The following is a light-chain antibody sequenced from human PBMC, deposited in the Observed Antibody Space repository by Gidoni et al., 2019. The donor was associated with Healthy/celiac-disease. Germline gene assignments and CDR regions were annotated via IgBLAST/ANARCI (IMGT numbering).Light chain of an antibody. V-gene: IGLV3-1*01. Sequence: SYELTQPPSVSMSPGQTASITCSGDKSGDKYACWYQQKPGQSPVLVIYQDSKRPSGIPERFSGSNSGNTATLTISGTQAMDEADYYCQAWDSSTVVFGGGTKLTVL. CDR2: QDS. J-gene: IGLJ2*01. CDR1: KSGDKY. CDR3: QAWDSSTVV.